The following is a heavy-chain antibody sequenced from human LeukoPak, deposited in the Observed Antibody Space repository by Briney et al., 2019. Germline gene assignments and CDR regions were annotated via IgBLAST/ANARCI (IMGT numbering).Heavy chain of an antibody. J-gene: IGHJ4*02. CDR3: ASTRRAAVAGRFDS. CDR2: IYYSGST. D-gene: IGHD6-19*01. V-gene: IGHV4-59*08. Sequence: SETLSLTCTVSGGSISSYYWSWIRQPPGKGLEWIGDIYYSGSTNYNPSLRSRGTMSVDESKNQFSLRVHFVSAADTAAYYCASTRRAAVAGRFDSWGQGTLVTVSS. CDR1: GGSISSYY.